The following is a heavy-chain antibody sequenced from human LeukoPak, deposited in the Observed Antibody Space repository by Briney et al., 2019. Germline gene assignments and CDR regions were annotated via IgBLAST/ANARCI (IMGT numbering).Heavy chain of an antibody. CDR1: GFTFNSYG. CDR3: ARGRDSAFDY. CDR2: IWYDGSNK. V-gene: IGHV3-30*02. D-gene: IGHD2-15*01. J-gene: IGHJ4*02. Sequence: GGSLRLSCAASGFTFNSYGMHWVRQAPGKGLEWVAFIWYDGSNKYFADSVKGRFTISRDNSKNTLYLQMNSLRAEDTAVYYCARGRDSAFDYWGQGTLVTVSS.